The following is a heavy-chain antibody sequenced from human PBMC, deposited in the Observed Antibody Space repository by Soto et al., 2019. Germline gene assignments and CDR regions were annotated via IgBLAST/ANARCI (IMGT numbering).Heavy chain of an antibody. V-gene: IGHV3-23*01. CDR3: AKDNCSGGSCYLGYFDY. Sequence: GGSLRLSCAASGFTFSSYAMSWVRQAPGKGLEWVSAISGSGGSTYYADSVKGRFTISRDNSKNTLYLQMNSLRAEDTAVYYCAKDNCSGGSCYLGYFDYWGQGTLVTVSS. D-gene: IGHD2-15*01. CDR1: GFTFSSYA. CDR2: ISGSGGST. J-gene: IGHJ4*02.